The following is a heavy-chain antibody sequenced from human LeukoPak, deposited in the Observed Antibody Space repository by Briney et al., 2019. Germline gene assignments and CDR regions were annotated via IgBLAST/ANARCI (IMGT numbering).Heavy chain of an antibody. D-gene: IGHD6-6*01. CDR1: GFTFSSYG. Sequence: QSGGSLRLSCAASGFTFSSYGMHWVRQAPGKGLEWVAFIRYDGSNKYYADSVKGRFTISRDNSKNTLYLQMNSLRAEDTAVYYCAKDAQQLVSFDYWGQGTLVTVSS. V-gene: IGHV3-30*02. CDR2: IRYDGSNK. CDR3: AKDAQQLVSFDY. J-gene: IGHJ4*02.